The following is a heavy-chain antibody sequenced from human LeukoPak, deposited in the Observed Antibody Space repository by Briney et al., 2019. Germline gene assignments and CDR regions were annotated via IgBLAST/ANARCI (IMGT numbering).Heavy chain of an antibody. CDR1: GFTFSSYA. Sequence: PGGSLRLSCAASGFTFSSYAMSWVRQAPGKGLEWVSAISGSGGSTYYADSVKGRFTISRDNSKKTLYLQMDSLRAEDTAVYYCVKEEFASDDYYHSGSYSTWGQGTQVTVSS. V-gene: IGHV3-23*01. D-gene: IGHD3-10*01. J-gene: IGHJ5*02. CDR3: VKEEFASDDYYHSGSYST. CDR2: ISGSGGST.